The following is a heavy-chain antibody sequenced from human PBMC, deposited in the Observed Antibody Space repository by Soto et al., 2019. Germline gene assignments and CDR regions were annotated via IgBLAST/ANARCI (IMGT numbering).Heavy chain of an antibody. J-gene: IGHJ4*02. CDR2: FDPEDGET. CDR3: ATAPNYYDSSGYRIFDY. V-gene: IGHV1-24*01. Sequence: SVKVSCKVSGYTLTELSMHWVRQAPGKGLEWMGGFDPEDGETIYAQKFQGRVTMTEDTSTDTAYMELSSLRSEDTAVYYCATAPNYYDSSGYRIFDYWGQGTLVTVSS. CDR1: GYTLTELS. D-gene: IGHD3-22*01.